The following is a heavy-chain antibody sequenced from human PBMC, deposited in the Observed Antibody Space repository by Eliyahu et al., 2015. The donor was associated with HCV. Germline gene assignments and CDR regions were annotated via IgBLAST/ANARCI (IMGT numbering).Heavy chain of an antibody. CDR2: IRNKANEMTT. J-gene: IGHJ4*02. Sequence: EVQLVESGGGLVQPGGSLRLFCTAXGFTFSDHYMXWVRQAPGKGLEWVGCIRNKANEMTTEYAASLKGRFTISRDDAKNSLFLQMNSLETEDTAVYYCTRDLYALADYWGQGTLVTVSS. CDR1: GFTFSDHY. D-gene: IGHD2/OR15-2a*01. CDR3: TRDLYALADY. V-gene: IGHV3-72*01.